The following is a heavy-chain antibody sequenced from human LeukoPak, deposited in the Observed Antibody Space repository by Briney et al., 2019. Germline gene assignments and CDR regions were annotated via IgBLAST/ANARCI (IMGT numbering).Heavy chain of an antibody. V-gene: IGHV3-7*01. CDR2: IKEDGTKR. Sequence: GGSLRLSCVASGITFSRHWMTWVRQAPGKGLEWVANIKEDGTKRNYVDSVKGRFTIPRDNAKNSLYLQMNSLRAEDTAVYYCARDSYGFYYYYYGMDVWGQGTTVTVSS. J-gene: IGHJ6*02. CDR1: GITFSRHW. CDR3: ARDSYGFYYYYYGMDV. D-gene: IGHD4-17*01.